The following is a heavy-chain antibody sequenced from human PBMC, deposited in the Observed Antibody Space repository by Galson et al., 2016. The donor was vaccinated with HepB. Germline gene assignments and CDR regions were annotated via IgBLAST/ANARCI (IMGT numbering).Heavy chain of an antibody. V-gene: IGHV3-33*08. D-gene: IGHD6-19*01. CDR3: ARERIAVAGPHYYFYAMDV. J-gene: IGHJ6*02. CDR2: IWYDGSKK. CDR1: GFTFSFNA. Sequence: SLRLSCAASGFTFSFNAMNWVRQAPGKGLEWVAMIWYDGSKKYYADSVKGRFTISRDNSKNTLYLQMNSLRAEDTGVYYCARERIAVAGPHYYFYAMDVWGQGTTVTVSS.